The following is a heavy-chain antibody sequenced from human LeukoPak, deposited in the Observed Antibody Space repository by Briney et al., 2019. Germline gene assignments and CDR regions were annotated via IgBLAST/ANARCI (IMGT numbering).Heavy chain of an antibody. V-gene: IGHV3-30-3*01. CDR3: ARDQGGAAGTGESFDY. CDR2: ISYDGSNK. CDR1: GFSFDDSA. D-gene: IGHD6-13*01. J-gene: IGHJ4*02. Sequence: GRSLRLSCAASGFSFDDSAMHWVRQAPGKGLEWVAVISYDGSNKYYADSVKGRFTISRDNSKNTLYLQMNSLRAEDTAVYYCARDQGGAAGTGESFDYWGQGTLVTVSS.